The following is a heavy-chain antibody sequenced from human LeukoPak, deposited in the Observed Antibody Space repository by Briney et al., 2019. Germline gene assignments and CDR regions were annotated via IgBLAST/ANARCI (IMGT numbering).Heavy chain of an antibody. J-gene: IGHJ4*02. CDR1: GFTFSSYA. CDR3: AKVGSSGMVRGEIDY. D-gene: IGHD3-10*01. CDR2: ISGSGGST. Sequence: PGGSLRLSCAASGFTFSSYAMSWVRQAPGKGLEWVSAISGSGGSTYHADSVKGRFTISRDNSKNTLYLQMNSLRAEDTAVYYCAKVGSSGMVRGEIDYWGQGTLVTVSS. V-gene: IGHV3-23*01.